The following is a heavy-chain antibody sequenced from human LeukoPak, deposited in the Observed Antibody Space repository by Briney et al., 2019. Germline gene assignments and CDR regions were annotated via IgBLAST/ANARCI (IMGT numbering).Heavy chain of an antibody. CDR2: IYYGENT. CDR1: GDSISSGPYY. D-gene: IGHD3-9*01. J-gene: IGHJ5*02. Sequence: SETLSLTCTVSGDSISSGPYYWGWIRQPPGKGLEWIGNIYYGENTYYNPSLKSRVTISIDTSNNQFYLKLRSVTAADTAVYYCARLTGYSSESWFDPWGQGTLVTVSS. CDR3: ARLTGYSSESWFDP. V-gene: IGHV4-39*07.